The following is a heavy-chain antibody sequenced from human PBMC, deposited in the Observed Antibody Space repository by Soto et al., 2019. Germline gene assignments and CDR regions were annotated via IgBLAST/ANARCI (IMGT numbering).Heavy chain of an antibody. CDR1: GFTVGSNY. V-gene: IGHV3-53*02. CDR3: ARGGGTGAPEY. Sequence: EVQVVVTGGGLIQPGGSLRLSCAASGFTVGSNYMSWVRQAPGKGLEWVSTVIYSGASTYYADSVKGRFTISRDKSKNTLYLQMNSLRAEDTAVYYCARGGGTGAPEYWGQGTLVTVSS. CDR2: IYSGAST. J-gene: IGHJ4*02. D-gene: IGHD1-1*01.